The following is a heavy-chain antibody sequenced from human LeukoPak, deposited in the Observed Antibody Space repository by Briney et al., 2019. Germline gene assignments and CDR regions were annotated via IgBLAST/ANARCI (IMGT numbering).Heavy chain of an antibody. J-gene: IGHJ6*03. V-gene: IGHV3-20*04. CDR3: ARKFGRSIDYYYYYMDV. D-gene: IGHD2-2*01. Sequence: GGSLRLSRAASGFTFDDYGMRWVRQAPGKGLEWVSGINWNGGSTGYADSVKGRFTISRDNAKNSLYLQMNSLRAEDTALYYCARKFGRSIDYYYYYMDVWGKGTTVTVSS. CDR2: INWNGGST. CDR1: GFTFDDYG.